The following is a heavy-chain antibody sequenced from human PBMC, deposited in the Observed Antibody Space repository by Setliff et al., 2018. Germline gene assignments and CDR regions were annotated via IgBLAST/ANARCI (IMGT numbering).Heavy chain of an antibody. J-gene: IGHJ4*02. CDR2: RD. Sequence: PSETLSLTCAAYGGTFSDYYWTWIRQPPGKGLEWVGERDYNPSLGSRVTISVDTSKNQFSLKLSSVTAADTAVYYCARHVPHIVILDYWGQGTLVTVSS. D-gene: IGHD2-21*01. CDR1: GGTFSDYY. V-gene: IGHV4-59*08. CDR3: ARHVPHIVILDY.